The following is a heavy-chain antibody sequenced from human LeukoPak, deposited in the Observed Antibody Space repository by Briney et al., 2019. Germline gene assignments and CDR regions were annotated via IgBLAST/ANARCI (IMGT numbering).Heavy chain of an antibody. J-gene: IGHJ4*02. CDR3: ARGQYYDYWSGYPPLDY. CDR2: IYDSKNT. Sequence: PSETLSLTCAVSGGSISSGGYSWSWIRQPPGKGLEWIGHIYDSKNTYYNPSLKSRVTISVDTSKKQFSLKLGSVTAADTAVYYCARGQYYDYWSGYPPLDYWGQGTLVTVSS. CDR1: GGSISSGGYS. D-gene: IGHD3-3*01. V-gene: IGHV4-30-4*07.